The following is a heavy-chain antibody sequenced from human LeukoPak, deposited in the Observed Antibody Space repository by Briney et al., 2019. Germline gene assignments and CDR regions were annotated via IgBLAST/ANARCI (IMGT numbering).Heavy chain of an antibody. CDR1: GFTFSSYA. J-gene: IGHJ4*02. CDR3: ARDHSGSNFDY. CDR2: ISYDGSNK. Sequence: TGGSLRLSCAASGFTFSSYAMHWVRQAPGKGLEWVAVISYDGSNKYYADSVKGRFTISRDNSKNTLYLQMNSLRAEDTAVYYCARDHSGSNFDYWGQGTLVTVSS. V-gene: IGHV3-30-3*01. D-gene: IGHD1-26*01.